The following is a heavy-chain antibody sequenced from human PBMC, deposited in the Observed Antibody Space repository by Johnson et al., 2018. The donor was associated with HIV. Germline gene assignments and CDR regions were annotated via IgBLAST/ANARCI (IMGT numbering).Heavy chain of an antibody. Sequence: QVQLVESGGGLVKPGGSLRLSCAASGFTFSDYYMSWIRQAPGKGLEWVSYISSSGSTIYYADSVKGRFTISRDNAKNSLYLQMKSLRAEDTAVYYCAKPYYDSSGLDDAFDIWGQGTMVTVSS. CDR1: GFTFSDYY. D-gene: IGHD3-22*01. CDR3: AKPYYDSSGLDDAFDI. V-gene: IGHV3-11*04. CDR2: ISSSGSTI. J-gene: IGHJ3*02.